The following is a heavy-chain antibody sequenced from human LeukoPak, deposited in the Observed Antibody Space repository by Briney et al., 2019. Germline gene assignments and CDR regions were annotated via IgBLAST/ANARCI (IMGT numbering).Heavy chain of an antibody. V-gene: IGHV1-46*01. CDR2: INPSGGST. CDR1: GFTFSSYA. D-gene: IGHD2-8*01. CDR3: ARMMVYAIFAFDI. Sequence: PGGSLRLSCAASGFTFSSYAMHWVRQAPGQGLEWMGIINPSGGSTSYAQKFQGRVTMTRDMSTSTVYMELSSLRSEDTAVYYCARMMVYAIFAFDIWGQGTMVTVSS. J-gene: IGHJ3*02.